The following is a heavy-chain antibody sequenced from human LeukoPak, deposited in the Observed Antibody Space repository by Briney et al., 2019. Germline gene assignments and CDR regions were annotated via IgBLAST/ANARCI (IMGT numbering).Heavy chain of an antibody. J-gene: IGHJ4*02. CDR1: GYTFTSYG. D-gene: IGHD3-16*02. CDR2: ISAYNGNT. CDR3: AREVIRFGGVTVSTYYLAS. Sequence: ASVKVSCKASGYTFTSYGISWVRQAPGQGLEWMGWISAYNGNTNYAQKLQGRVTMTTDTSTSTAYMELRSLRSDDTAVYYCAREVIRFGGVTVSTYYLASWGQETLVTVSS. V-gene: IGHV1-18*01.